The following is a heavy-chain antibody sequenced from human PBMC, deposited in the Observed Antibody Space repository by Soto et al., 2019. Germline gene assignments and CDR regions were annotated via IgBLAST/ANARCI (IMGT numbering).Heavy chain of an antibody. Sequence: GGSLRLSCSASGFTFSSYSINLVRQAPGKGLEWVSSISSSSSYIYYADSVKGRFTISRDNAKNSLYLQMNSLGAEETAVYYCARSALSIQRYWGQGTMVTVSS. CDR2: ISSSSSYI. J-gene: IGHJ4*02. V-gene: IGHV3-21*01. CDR1: GFTFSSYS. CDR3: ARSALSIQRY.